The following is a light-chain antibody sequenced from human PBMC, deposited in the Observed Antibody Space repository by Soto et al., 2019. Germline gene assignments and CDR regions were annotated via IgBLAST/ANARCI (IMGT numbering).Light chain of an antibody. V-gene: IGLV2-14*03. J-gene: IGLJ1*01. Sequence: QSVLTQPASVTGSPGQSMTLSCTGSSSDVVGYHYLSWYQQHPGKAPNLIIYQVSHRPSGVSDRFSGSKSGNTASLTISGLQGEDEATYYCSSFTSTHTYVFGTGTKVTVL. CDR1: SSDVVGYHY. CDR2: QVS. CDR3: SSFTSTHTYV.